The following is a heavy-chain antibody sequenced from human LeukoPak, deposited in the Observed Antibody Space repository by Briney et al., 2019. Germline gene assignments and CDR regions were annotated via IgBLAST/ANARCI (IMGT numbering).Heavy chain of an antibody. V-gene: IGHV4-4*07. CDR1: GASFTSYS. Sequence: PSETLYLTCTVPGASFTSYSWSWLRQPAGKGLEWIGRIYSSGSTTYNPSLTSRVTMSAATSKNHFSMRLSSVTLADPAVYYCARDPAPHAFDIWAQGTMVTVSS. J-gene: IGHJ3*02. CDR3: ARDPAPHAFDI. CDR2: IYSSGST.